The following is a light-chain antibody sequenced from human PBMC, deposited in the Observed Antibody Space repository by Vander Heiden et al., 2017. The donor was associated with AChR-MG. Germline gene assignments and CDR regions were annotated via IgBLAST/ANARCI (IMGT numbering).Light chain of an antibody. V-gene: IGKV1-17*01. Sequence: IQLTHPPSSLSASVGDRVTITCRASQGMRNGLGWYQQKPGKAPERLIYDASSLQSGVPVRFSGSGSGAEFTLTVSSLQPEDFATYYCQQNNSYPRTFGGGTKVDIK. CDR3: QQNNSYPRT. CDR2: DAS. CDR1: QGMRNG. J-gene: IGKJ3*01.